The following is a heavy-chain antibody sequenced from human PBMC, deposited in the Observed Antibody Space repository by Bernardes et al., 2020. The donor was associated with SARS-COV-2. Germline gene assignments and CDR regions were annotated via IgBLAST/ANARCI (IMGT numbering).Heavy chain of an antibody. Sequence: ASVKVSCKASGYTFTSYGISWVRQAPGQGLEWMGWISAYNGNTNYAQKLQGRVTMTTDTSTSTAYMELRSLRSDDTAVYYCARGPPRGAWIVQLWPNEGHFDYWGQGTLVTVSS. CDR1: GYTFTSYG. CDR2: ISAYNGNT. CDR3: ARGPPRGAWIVQLWPNEGHFDY. J-gene: IGHJ4*02. D-gene: IGHD5-18*01. V-gene: IGHV1-18*01.